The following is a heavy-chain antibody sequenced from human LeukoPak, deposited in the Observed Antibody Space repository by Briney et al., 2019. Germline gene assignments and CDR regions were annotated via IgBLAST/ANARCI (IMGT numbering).Heavy chain of an antibody. CDR2: IIPIFGTA. CDR1: GGTFSSYA. V-gene: IGHV1-69*13. Sequence: SVKVSCKASGGTFSSYAISWVRQAPGQGLEWMGGIIPIFGTANYAQKFQGRVTITADESTSTAYMELSSLRSEDTAVYYRARATNFVAYYDILTGYHDYWGQGTLVTVSS. CDR3: ARATNFVAYYDILTGYHDY. J-gene: IGHJ4*02. D-gene: IGHD3-9*01.